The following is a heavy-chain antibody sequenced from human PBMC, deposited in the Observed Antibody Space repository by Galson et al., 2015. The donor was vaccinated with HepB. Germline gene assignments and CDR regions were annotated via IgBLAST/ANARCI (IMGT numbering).Heavy chain of an antibody. Sequence: SLRLSCAASGFTFSDYYMTWIRQAPGKGLEWLSYISASGTDTNYADSVKGRFTISRDNAKNSLYLQMNSLRAEDTAVFYCARVAASDYGDRSHLDYWGQGTLVTVSS. CDR2: ISASGTDT. V-gene: IGHV3-11*06. D-gene: IGHD4-17*01. J-gene: IGHJ4*02. CDR3: ARVAASDYGDRSHLDY. CDR1: GFTFSDYY.